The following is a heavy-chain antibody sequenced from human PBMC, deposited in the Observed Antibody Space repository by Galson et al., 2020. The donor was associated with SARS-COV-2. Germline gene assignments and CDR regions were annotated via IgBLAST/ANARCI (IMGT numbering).Heavy chain of an antibody. Sequence: QHGESLKLSCAASGFPYRVYAMRWVRQAPAKGLESVSGLSSSGRSTYYADSVQGRFTISRDNSKNTLYLQMNSLRADDTAVYYCAAEDGYTFSDWGQGTLVTVSS. CDR1: GFPYRVYA. V-gene: IGHV3-23*01. CDR2: LSSSGRST. J-gene: IGHJ4*02. D-gene: IGHD5-18*01. CDR3: AAEDGYTFSD.